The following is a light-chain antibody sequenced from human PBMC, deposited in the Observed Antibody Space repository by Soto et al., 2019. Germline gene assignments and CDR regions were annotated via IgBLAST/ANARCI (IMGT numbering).Light chain of an antibody. V-gene: IGKV3-11*01. Sequence: VMTQSPATLSVSPGEGATLSCRASQVIGDTLAWYQHKPGQTPRLLIYDTSTRATGVPARFSGSGSGTDFTLTISSLEPEDFAIYFCQQRSDWPRITFGQGTRLEIK. J-gene: IGKJ5*01. CDR3: QQRSDWPRIT. CDR1: QVIGDT. CDR2: DTS.